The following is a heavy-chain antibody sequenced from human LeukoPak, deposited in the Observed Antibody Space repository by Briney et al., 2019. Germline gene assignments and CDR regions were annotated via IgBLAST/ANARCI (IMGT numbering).Heavy chain of an antibody. CDR1: GYSFISYW. D-gene: IGHD4-17*01. J-gene: IGHJ6*03. CDR2: FYPGDSDT. Sequence: GESLKISCKGSGYSFISYWIGWVRQMPGKGLEWMGIFYPGDSDTRYSTSFEGQVIMSAHKSISTAYLQWNSLKASDSAMYYCARHRDYGDYDDYYYMDVWGKGTTVTVSS. V-gene: IGHV5-51*01. CDR3: ARHRDYGDYDDYYYMDV.